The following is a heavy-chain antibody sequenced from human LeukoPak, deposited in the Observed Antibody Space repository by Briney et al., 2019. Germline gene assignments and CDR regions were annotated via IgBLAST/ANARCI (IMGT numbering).Heavy chain of an antibody. CDR3: ARDNAAGMVRGVIVDY. CDR1: GGTFSSYA. CDR2: IIPIFGTA. Sequence: SVKVSCKASGGTFSSYAISWVRQAPGQGLEWMGGIIPIFGTANYAQKFQGRVTITADESTSTAYMELSSLRSEDTAVYYCARDNAAGMVRGVIVDYWGQGTLVTVSS. J-gene: IGHJ4*02. V-gene: IGHV1-69*13. D-gene: IGHD3-10*01.